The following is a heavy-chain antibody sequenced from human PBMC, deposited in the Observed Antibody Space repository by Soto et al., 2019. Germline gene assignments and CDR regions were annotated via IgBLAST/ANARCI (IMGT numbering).Heavy chain of an antibody. Sequence: ASVKVSCKVSGYTLTELSMHWVRQAPGKGLEWMGGFDPEDGETIYAQKFQGRVTMTEDTSTDTAYMELGSLRSEDTAVYYCATSGRIAARPGYYYMDVWGKGTTVTVSS. D-gene: IGHD6-6*01. CDR1: GYTLTELS. J-gene: IGHJ6*03. V-gene: IGHV1-24*01. CDR2: FDPEDGET. CDR3: ATSGRIAARPGYYYMDV.